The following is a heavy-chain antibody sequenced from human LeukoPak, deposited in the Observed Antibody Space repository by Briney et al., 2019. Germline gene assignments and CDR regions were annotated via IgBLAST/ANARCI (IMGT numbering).Heavy chain of an antibody. V-gene: IGHV4-30-4*08. CDR2: IFHSGGA. CDR3: AREVIEAGDSDAFDI. CDR1: SGSIRRDNFF. J-gene: IGHJ3*02. D-gene: IGHD6-13*01. Sequence: SQTLSLTXTVSSGSIRRDNFFWSWIRQSPGKGLEWLGYIFHSGGAYYNPSLKSRVTMSVDTSKNMFSLNLSSVTAADTAMYYCAREVIEAGDSDAFDIWGQGTMVTVSS.